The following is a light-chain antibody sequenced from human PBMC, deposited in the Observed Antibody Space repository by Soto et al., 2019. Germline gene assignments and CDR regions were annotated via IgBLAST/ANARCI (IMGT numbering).Light chain of an antibody. J-gene: IGLJ1*01. CDR1: SIDVGHYDY. Sequence: HSALTQPRSVAGSPGQSVTLSCTGTSIDVGHYDYVSWYRQHPGKAPQLLIFDVTKRPSGVPDRFSGSKSGNTASLTISGLQIDDEADYYCCSYAGSNTLYVFGTGTKVTVL. CDR2: DVT. V-gene: IGLV2-11*01. CDR3: CSYAGSNTLYV.